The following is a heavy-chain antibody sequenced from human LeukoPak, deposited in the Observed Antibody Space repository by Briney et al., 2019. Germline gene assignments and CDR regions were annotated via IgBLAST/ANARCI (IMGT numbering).Heavy chain of an antibody. D-gene: IGHD5-12*01. CDR3: ARHYSGYDSYYFDY. V-gene: IGHV3-53*01. Sequence: PGGSLRLSCAPSGLTVSSNYMSWVRQAPGKGLEWVSVIYSGGSTYHADSVKGRFTISRDNSKNTLYLQMNRLRVEDTAVYYCARHYSGYDSYYFDYWGQGTLVTVSS. CDR2: IYSGGST. J-gene: IGHJ4*02. CDR1: GLTVSSNY.